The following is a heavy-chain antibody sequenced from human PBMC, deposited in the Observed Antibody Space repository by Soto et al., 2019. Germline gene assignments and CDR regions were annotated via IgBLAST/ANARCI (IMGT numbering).Heavy chain of an antibody. Sequence: GGSLRLSCAASGFTFSSYAMHWVRQAPGKGLEWVAVISYDGRNKNYADSVKGRFTISRDKAKNTLYLQMNSLRAEDTAVYYCARELDGIDVWGQGTTVTVSS. CDR3: ARELDGIDV. J-gene: IGHJ6*02. CDR1: GFTFSSYA. CDR2: ISYDGRNK. V-gene: IGHV3-30*04.